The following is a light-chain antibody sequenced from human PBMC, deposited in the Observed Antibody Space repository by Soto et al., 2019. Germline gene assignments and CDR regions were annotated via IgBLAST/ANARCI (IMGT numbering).Light chain of an antibody. CDR1: QSIGSW. CDR2: DAS. J-gene: IGKJ1*01. CDR3: QQYNYYSRT. V-gene: IGKV1-5*02. Sequence: DIQMTQSPSTLSASVGDRVTIICRASQSIGSWLAWYQQKPGKAPELLIYDASSLESGVPSRFSGGGSGTEFTLTISSLQPDDFATYYCQQYNYYSRTFGQGTKVEIK.